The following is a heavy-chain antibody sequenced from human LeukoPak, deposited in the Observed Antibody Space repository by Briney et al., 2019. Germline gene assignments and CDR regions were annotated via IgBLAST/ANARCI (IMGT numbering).Heavy chain of an antibody. J-gene: IGHJ4*02. CDR3: ARDLSGIPDGYRYFDY. D-gene: IGHD5-24*01. V-gene: IGHV1-69*13. Sequence: SVNVSCTASGGTFSSYAISWVRQAPGQGLEWMGGIIPIFGTANYAQKFQGRVTITADESTSTAYMELSSLRSEDTAVYYCARDLSGIPDGYRYFDYWGQGTLVTVSS. CDR1: GGTFSSYA. CDR2: IIPIFGTA.